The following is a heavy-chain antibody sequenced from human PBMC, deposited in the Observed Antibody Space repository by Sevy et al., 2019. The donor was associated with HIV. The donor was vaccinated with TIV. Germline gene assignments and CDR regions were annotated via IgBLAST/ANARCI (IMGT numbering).Heavy chain of an antibody. D-gene: IGHD6-13*01. J-gene: IGHJ6*02. V-gene: IGHV3-21*01. CDR2: ISSSSSYI. Sequence: GSLRLSCAASGFTFSSYSMNWVRQAPGKGLEWVSSISSSSSYIYYADSVKGRFTISRDNAKNSLYLQMNSLRAEDTAVYYCARGSSHYYYGMDVWGQGTTVTVSS. CDR3: ARGSSHYYYGMDV. CDR1: GFTFSSYS.